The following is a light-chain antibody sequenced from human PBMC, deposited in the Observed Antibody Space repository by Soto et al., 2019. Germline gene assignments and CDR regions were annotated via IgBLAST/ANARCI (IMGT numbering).Light chain of an antibody. J-gene: IGKJ1*01. V-gene: IGKV3-15*01. CDR3: QHYNNWPRT. CDR1: QSISST. CDR2: GAS. Sequence: EIVLTQSPGSLSLSPGERATLSCRASQSISSTYIAWYQQKRGQAPRLLIYGASTRATGIPARFSGSGSGTEFTLTISSLQSEDFAVYYCQHYNNWPRTFGQGTKVEIK.